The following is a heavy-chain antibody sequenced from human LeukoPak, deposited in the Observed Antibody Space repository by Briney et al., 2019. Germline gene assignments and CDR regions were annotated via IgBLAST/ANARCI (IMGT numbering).Heavy chain of an antibody. CDR1: RFTFSTYW. CDR2: INSDGSST. Sequence: PGGSLRLSCAASRFTFSTYWMHWVRQAPGKGLVWVSRINSDGSSTDYEDSMKGRFTISKNNAKNSLYLQMNSMTAEDTAVYYCAELGITMIGGVWGKGTTVTISS. V-gene: IGHV3-74*01. J-gene: IGHJ6*04. CDR3: AELGITMIGGV. D-gene: IGHD3-10*02.